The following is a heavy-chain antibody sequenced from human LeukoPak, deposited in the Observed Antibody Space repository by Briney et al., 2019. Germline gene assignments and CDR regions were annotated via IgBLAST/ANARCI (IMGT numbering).Heavy chain of an antibody. CDR1: GYTFTSYA. CDR3: ARDVAARGENWFDP. D-gene: IGHD6-6*01. J-gene: IGHJ5*02. Sequence: GASVKVSCKASGYTFTSYAMNWVRQAPGQRLEWMGWINTNTGNPTYAQGFTGRFVFSLDTSVSTAYLQISSLKAEDTAVYYCARDVAARGENWFDPWGQGTLVTVSS. V-gene: IGHV7-4-1*02. CDR2: INTNTGNP.